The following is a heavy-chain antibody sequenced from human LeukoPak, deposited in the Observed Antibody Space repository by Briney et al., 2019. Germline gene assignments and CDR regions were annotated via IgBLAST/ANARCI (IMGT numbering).Heavy chain of an antibody. V-gene: IGHV4-39*01. CDR1: GGSISSTNYY. CDR3: ARTSYYFDY. CDR2: IYYSGST. Sequence: PSETLSLTCTVSGGSISSTNYYWGWIRQPPGKGLECIGTIYYSGSTYYSPSLKSRVTISVDTSKNQFSLKLSSVTAADTAMYYCARTSYYFDYWGQGTLVTVSS. J-gene: IGHJ4*02.